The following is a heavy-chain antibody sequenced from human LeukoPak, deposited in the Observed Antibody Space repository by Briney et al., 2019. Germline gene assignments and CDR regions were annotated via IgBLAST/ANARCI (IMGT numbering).Heavy chain of an antibody. Sequence: GESLRLSCAASGFTFSSYAMSWVRQAPGKGLEWVSAISGSGGSTYYADSVKGRFTISRDNSKNTLYLQMNSLRAEDTAVYYCAKKPWIQLWSPFDYWGQGTLVTVSS. CDR3: AKKPWIQLWSPFDY. D-gene: IGHD5-18*01. V-gene: IGHV3-23*01. CDR2: ISGSGGST. CDR1: GFTFSSYA. J-gene: IGHJ4*02.